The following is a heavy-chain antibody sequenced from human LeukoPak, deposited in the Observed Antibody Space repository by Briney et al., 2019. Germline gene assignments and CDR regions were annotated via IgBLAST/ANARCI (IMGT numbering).Heavy chain of an antibody. J-gene: IGHJ3*02. D-gene: IGHD3-22*01. Sequence: GGSLRLSCAASGFTFSSYDMSWVRQAPGKGLEWVSTISGSDTSTYYAYSEKGRFTISRNFSKNTLYLQMNSLRAEDTAVYYCAGDTAFITMIVVVPGEPAFDIWGQGTMVTVSS. V-gene: IGHV3-23*01. CDR3: AGDTAFITMIVVVPGEPAFDI. CDR1: GFTFSSYD. CDR2: ISGSDTST.